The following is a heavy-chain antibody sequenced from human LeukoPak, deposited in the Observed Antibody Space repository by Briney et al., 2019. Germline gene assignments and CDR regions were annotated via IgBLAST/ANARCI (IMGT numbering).Heavy chain of an antibody. CDR1: GFTFSSYA. J-gene: IGHJ3*02. Sequence: PGGSLRLSCSASGFTFSSYAMSWVRQAPGKGLEWVSVIYSGGSTYYADSVKGRFTISRDNAKNSLYLQMNSLRAEDTAVYYCAGEWEQHDAFDIWGQGTTVTVSS. CDR3: AGEWEQHDAFDI. CDR2: IYSGGST. D-gene: IGHD1-26*01. V-gene: IGHV3-23*03.